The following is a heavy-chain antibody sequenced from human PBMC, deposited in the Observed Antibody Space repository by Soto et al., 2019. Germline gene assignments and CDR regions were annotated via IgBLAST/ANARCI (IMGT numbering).Heavy chain of an antibody. D-gene: IGHD3-10*01. Sequence: PGGYLRLSCAASGFSFNTYSMNWVRQAPGKGLEWVSSISSSSSYINYANSVKGRFTISRDNAKSSLYLQMNSLRAEDTAVYYCASLSRFALDYWGQGTLVTVSS. CDR1: GFSFNTYS. CDR3: ASLSRFALDY. CDR2: ISSSSSYI. J-gene: IGHJ4*02. V-gene: IGHV3-21*01.